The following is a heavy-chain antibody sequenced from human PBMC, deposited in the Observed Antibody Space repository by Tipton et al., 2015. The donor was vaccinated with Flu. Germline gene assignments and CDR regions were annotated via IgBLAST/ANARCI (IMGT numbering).Heavy chain of an antibody. CDR2: IYSGGST. D-gene: IGHD2-15*01. CDR3: ARGRMGPEEY. Sequence: SLRLSCAASGFTVSSNYMSWVRQAPGKGLEWVSVIYSGGSTYYADSVKGRFTISRDNSKNTLYLQMNSLEADDTAVYYCARGRMGPEEYWGQGTLVTVSA. CDR1: GFTVSSNY. J-gene: IGHJ4*02. V-gene: IGHV3-53*01.